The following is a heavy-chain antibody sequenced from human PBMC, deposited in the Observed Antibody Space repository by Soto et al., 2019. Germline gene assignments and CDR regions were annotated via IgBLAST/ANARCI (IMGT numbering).Heavy chain of an antibody. J-gene: IGHJ4*02. CDR3: ARETYCSSTSCYLDY. Sequence: PGGSLRLSCAASGFTFNTYTLAWVRQAPGRGLEWVSSVSSSSIYIHYGDSVKGRFTISRDNAQNSVYLQMDSLRADDTAVYYCARETYCSSTSCYLDYWGRGTLVTVSS. V-gene: IGHV3-21*01. CDR1: GFTFNTYT. D-gene: IGHD2-2*01. CDR2: VSSSSIYI.